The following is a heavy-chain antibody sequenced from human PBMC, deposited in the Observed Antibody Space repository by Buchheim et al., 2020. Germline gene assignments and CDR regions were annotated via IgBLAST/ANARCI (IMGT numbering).Heavy chain of an antibody. CDR1: GFTFSSYS. V-gene: IGHV3-48*02. Sequence: EVQLVESGGGLVQPGGSLRLSCAASGFTFSSYSMNWVRQAPGKGLEWVSYISSSSRTIYYADSVKGRFTISRDNAKNSLYLQMNSLRDEDTAVYYCAVYCSSTTCHHYGMDVWGQGTT. J-gene: IGHJ6*02. CDR3: AVYCSSTTCHHYGMDV. CDR2: ISSSSRTI. D-gene: IGHD2-2*01.